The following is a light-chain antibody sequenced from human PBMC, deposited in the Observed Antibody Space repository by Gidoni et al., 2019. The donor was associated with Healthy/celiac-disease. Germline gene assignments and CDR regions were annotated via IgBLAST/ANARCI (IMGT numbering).Light chain of an antibody. J-gene: IGLJ1*01. V-gene: IGLV2-14*01. Sequence: QSALTQPASVSGSPGQSITISCTGTSSDVGGYNYVSWYQQHPGKAPKLMIYEVSNRPSGVSNRFSGSKSGNTASPTISGLQAEDEADYYCSSYTSSSTLEGVFGTGTKVTVL. CDR1: SSDVGGYNY. CDR2: EVS. CDR3: SSYTSSSTLEGV.